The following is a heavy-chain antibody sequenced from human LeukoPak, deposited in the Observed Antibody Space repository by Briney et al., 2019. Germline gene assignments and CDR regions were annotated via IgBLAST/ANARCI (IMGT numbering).Heavy chain of an antibody. D-gene: IGHD2-2*01. CDR2: INPNSGGT. Sequence: ASVKVSCKASGYTFTGYYMHWVRQAPGQGLEWMGWINPNSGGTNYAQKFQGRVTMTRDTSISTAYMELSRLRSDDTAVYYCAIPRPYQLLFAPMDVWGKGTTVTISS. V-gene: IGHV1-2*02. CDR1: GYTFTGYY. CDR3: AIPRPYQLLFAPMDV. J-gene: IGHJ6*04.